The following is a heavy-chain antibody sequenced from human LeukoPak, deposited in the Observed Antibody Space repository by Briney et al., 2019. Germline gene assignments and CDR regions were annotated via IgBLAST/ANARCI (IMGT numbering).Heavy chain of an antibody. CDR2: IYHSGST. D-gene: IGHD3-10*01. Sequence: SETLSLTCTVSGYSISSGYYWGWIRQPPGKGLEWIGSIYHSGSTYYNPSLKSRVTISVDTSKNQFSLKLSSVTAADTAVYYCAAIVLSGAFDIWGQGTMVTVS. CDR1: GYSISSGYY. J-gene: IGHJ3*02. CDR3: AAIVLSGAFDI. V-gene: IGHV4-38-2*02.